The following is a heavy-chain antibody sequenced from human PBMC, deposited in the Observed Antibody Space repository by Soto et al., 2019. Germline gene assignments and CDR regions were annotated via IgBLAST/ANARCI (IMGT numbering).Heavy chain of an antibody. CDR1: GYTFTNYG. CDR2: ISGYSGDT. D-gene: IGHD4-17*01. J-gene: IGHJ4*02. V-gene: IGHV1-18*01. Sequence: QIQLVQSGVEVKKPGASVKVSCRASGYTFTNYGIDWVRQAPGQGLEWMGWISGYSGDTDYAQNLQGRVTMTTDTSTSTAYMELRSLRSDDTAVYYCARSGGHDYEDYRGQGTLVTVSS. CDR3: ARSGGHDYEDY.